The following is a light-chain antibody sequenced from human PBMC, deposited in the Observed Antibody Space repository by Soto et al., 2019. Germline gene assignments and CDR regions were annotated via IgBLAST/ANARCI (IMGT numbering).Light chain of an antibody. CDR2: AAS. Sequence: DIQMTQSPSAMSASVGDRVTITCRASQDISDFLAWFQQKPGEVPKRLIYAASSLESGVPSRFSGSRSGTEFTLTISSLQPEDFATYFCLQNNRYPWTFGQGTKVEIK. J-gene: IGKJ1*01. CDR1: QDISDF. V-gene: IGKV1-17*03. CDR3: LQNNRYPWT.